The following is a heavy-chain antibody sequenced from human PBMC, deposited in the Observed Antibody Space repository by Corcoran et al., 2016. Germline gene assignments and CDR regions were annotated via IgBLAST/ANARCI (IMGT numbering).Heavy chain of an antibody. J-gene: IGHJ6*02. CDR2: IYSGGNT. CDR1: GFTVSSIY. V-gene: IGHV3-53*01. D-gene: IGHD2-21*01. CDR3: GGAADWGYDCYVRRGGVDV. Sequence: EVQLVESGGGLTQPGGSLRLSCAASGFTVSSIYMSWVRQAPGKGLEWVSVIYSGGNTYYADSVKGRFTIYRDNSKNTLYIQMNSLSAEDTAGYVWGGAADWGYDCYVRRGGVDVWGQGTTVTVSS.